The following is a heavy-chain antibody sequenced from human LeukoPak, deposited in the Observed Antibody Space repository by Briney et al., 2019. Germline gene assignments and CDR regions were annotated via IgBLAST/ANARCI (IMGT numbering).Heavy chain of an antibody. CDR2: SNAGNGNT. CDR1: GYTFTSYA. Sequence: ASVKVSCKASGYTFTSYAMHWVRQAPGQRLEWMGWSNAGNGNTKYSQEFQGRVTITRDTSASTAYMELSSLRSEDTAVYYCATAQTSGWSVYYYYGMDVWGQGTTVTVSS. CDR3: ATAQTSGWSVYYYYGMDV. J-gene: IGHJ6*02. V-gene: IGHV1-3*02. D-gene: IGHD6-19*01.